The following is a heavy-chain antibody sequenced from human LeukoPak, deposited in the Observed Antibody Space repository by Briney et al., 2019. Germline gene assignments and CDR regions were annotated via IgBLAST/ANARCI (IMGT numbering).Heavy chain of an antibody. CDR1: GFTFSSYA. CDR2: ITGSGGNT. Sequence: PGGSLRLSCAASGFTFSSYAMSWVRQAPGKGLEWVSAITGSGGNTNYADSVKGRFTISRDNSRNTLYLQMNSLRAEDTAVYYCAKDIKKFAMVPSQFDYWGQGTLVTVSS. CDR3: AKDIKKFAMVPSQFDY. J-gene: IGHJ4*02. D-gene: IGHD5-18*01. V-gene: IGHV3-23*01.